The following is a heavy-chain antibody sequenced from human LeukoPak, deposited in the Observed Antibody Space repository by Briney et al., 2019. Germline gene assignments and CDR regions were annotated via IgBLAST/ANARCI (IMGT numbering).Heavy chain of an antibody. J-gene: IGHJ6*03. CDR1: GFTFDDYG. D-gene: IGHD3-9*01. CDR2: IHWNGDTT. V-gene: IGHV3-20*04. Sequence: GGSLRLAWAAAGFTFDDYGMKWVRQAPGKGREWISGIHWNGDTTNYAASVEGRFTISRDNAKNSLYLQMNSLRAEDTALYYCARGLRYYYYYYMDVWGKGTTVTVSS. CDR3: ARGLRYYYYYYMDV.